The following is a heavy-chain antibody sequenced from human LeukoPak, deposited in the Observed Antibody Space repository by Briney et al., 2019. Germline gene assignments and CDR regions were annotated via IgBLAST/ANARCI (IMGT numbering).Heavy chain of an antibody. V-gene: IGHV5-51*01. CDR3: VCFARNSPPDY. Sequence: GESLKISCKGSGYRFTSYWIGWVRQMHGKGLEWMGIIYPDDSETRYSPSFQGQVTTTVDKLIDTAYLQWSSLKASDTAMYYCVCFARNSPPDYWGQGTLVTVSS. CDR1: GYRFTSYW. CDR2: IYPDDSET. J-gene: IGHJ4*02. D-gene: IGHD4-23*01.